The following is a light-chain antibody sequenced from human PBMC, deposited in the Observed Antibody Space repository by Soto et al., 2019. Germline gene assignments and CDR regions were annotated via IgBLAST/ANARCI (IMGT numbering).Light chain of an antibody. Sequence: QSALTQPASVSGSPGQSITISCTGASSDVGGFDHVSWYQQHPGKVPRLLIYDVSSRPSGVSDRFSGSKSGNTASLTISGLQAEDEADYYCNSFTTTNTYVFGTGTNVTVL. J-gene: IGLJ1*01. CDR3: NSFTTTNTYV. CDR1: SSDVGGFDH. CDR2: DVS. V-gene: IGLV2-14*03.